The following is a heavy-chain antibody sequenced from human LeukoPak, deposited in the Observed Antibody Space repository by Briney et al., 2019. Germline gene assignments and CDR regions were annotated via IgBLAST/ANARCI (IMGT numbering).Heavy chain of an antibody. CDR3: ARDLSGIDYDFWSGYPFDP. V-gene: IGHV4-4*07. CDR2: IYTSGST. J-gene: IGHJ5*02. Sequence: PSETLSLTCTVSGGTISSYYWSWIRQPAGKGLEWIGRIYTSGSTNYNPSLKSRVTMSVDTSKNQFSLKLSSVTGAETAVYYCARDLSGIDYDFWSGYPFDPWGQGTLVTVSS. CDR1: GGTISSYY. D-gene: IGHD3-3*01.